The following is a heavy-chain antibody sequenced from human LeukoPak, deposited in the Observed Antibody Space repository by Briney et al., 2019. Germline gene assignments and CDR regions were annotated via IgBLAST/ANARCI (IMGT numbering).Heavy chain of an antibody. J-gene: IGHJ5*02. Sequence: GRSLILSCAASGFTFDDYAMHWVRQAPGKGLEWVSGISWNSGSIGYADSVKGRFTISRDSAKNSLYLQMNSLRAEDTALYYCAKVGRTTVTSNWFDPWGQGTLVTVSS. CDR1: GFTFDDYA. CDR3: AKVGRTTVTSNWFDP. V-gene: IGHV3-9*01. D-gene: IGHD4-17*01. CDR2: ISWNSGSI.